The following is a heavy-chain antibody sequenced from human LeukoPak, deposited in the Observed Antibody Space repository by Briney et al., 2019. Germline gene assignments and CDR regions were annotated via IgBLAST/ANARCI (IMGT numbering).Heavy chain of an antibody. D-gene: IGHD5-12*01. CDR1: GFTFSDYY. Sequence: AGGSLRLSCGASGFTFSDYYMSWIRQAPGKAREWVSYISSSSNHTNYADSVKGRFTISRDNAKNSLYLQMNSLRAEDTAVYYCARLGWATAPLDYWGQGTLVTVSS. V-gene: IGHV3-11*06. CDR3: ARLGWATAPLDY. J-gene: IGHJ4*02. CDR2: ISSSSNHT.